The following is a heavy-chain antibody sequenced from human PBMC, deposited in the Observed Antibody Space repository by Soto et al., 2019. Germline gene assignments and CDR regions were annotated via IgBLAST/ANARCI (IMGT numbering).Heavy chain of an antibody. J-gene: IGHJ4*02. D-gene: IGHD2-15*01. CDR1: GFIFSSYG. Sequence: QVQLVESGGGVVQPGRSLRLSCAASGFIFSSYGMHWVRQAPGKGLEWVAVISYEGSHTYYADSVKGRFTITRDNSKNMLYLPMNSLRPEDTSVYYCAKEVHCGGGSCSWSEGFEYWGQGILLTVSS. V-gene: IGHV3-30*18. CDR2: ISYEGSHT. CDR3: AKEVHCGGGSCSWSEGFEY.